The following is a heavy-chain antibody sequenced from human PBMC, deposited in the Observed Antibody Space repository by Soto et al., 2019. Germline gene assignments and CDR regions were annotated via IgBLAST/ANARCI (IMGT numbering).Heavy chain of an antibody. D-gene: IGHD2-15*01. CDR1: GGSFSGYH. Sequence: SETLSLTRTVYGGSFSGYHWSWLSQHPGKGLEWIGEIKHSRSTNDNPSLKSRVTISVDTSKNQLSLKLSSVTAADTAVYYCVREEVPQWFTRGYYGMDVWGQGTTVT. V-gene: IGHV4-34*01. CDR3: VREEVPQWFTRGYYGMDV. J-gene: IGHJ6*02. CDR2: IKHSRST.